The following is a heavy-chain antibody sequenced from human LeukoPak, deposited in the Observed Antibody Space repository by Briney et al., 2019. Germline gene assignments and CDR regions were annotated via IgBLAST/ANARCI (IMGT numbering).Heavy chain of an antibody. V-gene: IGHV3-74*03. CDR3: TTVLSSNRYNLCDY. J-gene: IGHJ4*02. D-gene: IGHD6-13*01. CDR2: ISPDGSTT. Sequence: GGSLRLSCAASGFTFSRYWMHWVRQAPGKGLMWVSRISPDGSTTLYADSVKGRFTISRDNAKNTLYLQMNSLGAEDTAGYYCTTVLSSNRYNLCDYWGRGTLVTVSS. CDR1: GFTFSRYW.